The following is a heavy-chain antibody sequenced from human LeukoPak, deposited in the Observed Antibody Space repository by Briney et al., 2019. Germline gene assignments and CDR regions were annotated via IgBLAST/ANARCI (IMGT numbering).Heavy chain of an antibody. CDR3: AGDYGDYEGTSDI. CDR1: GGSIRSSY. D-gene: IGHD4-17*01. J-gene: IGHJ3*02. V-gene: IGHV4-59*01. Sequence: SETLSLTCTVSGGSIRSSYWSWIRQPPGEGLEWIGYIYYSGSAKYNPSLKSRVTISVDTSKNQLSLKLSSVSAADTAVYYCAGDYGDYEGTSDIWGQGTMVTVSS. CDR2: IYYSGSA.